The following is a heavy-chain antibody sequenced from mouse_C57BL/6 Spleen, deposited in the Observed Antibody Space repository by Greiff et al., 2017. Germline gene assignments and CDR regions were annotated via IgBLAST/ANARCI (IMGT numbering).Heavy chain of an antibody. CDR1: AYTFTSYW. CDR2: IYPGSGST. Sequence: QVQLQQPGAELVQPGASVKMSCKASAYTFTSYWITWVKQRPGQGLEWIGDIYPGSGSTNYNEKFKSKATLTVDTSSSTAYMQLSSLTSEDSAVYYCARDSNYDYAMDYWGQGTSVTVSS. CDR3: ARDSNYDYAMDY. J-gene: IGHJ4*01. D-gene: IGHD2-5*01. V-gene: IGHV1-55*01.